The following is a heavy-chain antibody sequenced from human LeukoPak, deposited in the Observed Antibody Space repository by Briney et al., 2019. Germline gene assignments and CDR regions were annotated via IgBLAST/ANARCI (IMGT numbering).Heavy chain of an antibody. J-gene: IGHJ1*01. Sequence: GGSLRLSCAASGFTFSSYWMHWVRQAPGKGLVWVSRINTDGSSTSYADSVKGRFTISRDNAKNTLYLQMNSLRAEDTAVYYCARDRKAAEYFQHWGQGTLVTVSS. CDR3: ARDRKAAEYFQH. CDR1: GFTFSSYW. V-gene: IGHV3-74*01. D-gene: IGHD1-14*01. CDR2: INTDGSST.